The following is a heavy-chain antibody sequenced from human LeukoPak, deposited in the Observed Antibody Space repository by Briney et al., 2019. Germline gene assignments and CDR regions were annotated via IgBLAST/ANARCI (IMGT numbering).Heavy chain of an antibody. D-gene: IGHD6-19*01. J-gene: IGHJ4*02. Sequence: NSSETLSLTCTVSGGSISSYYWSWIRQPPGKGLEWIGYIYYSESTNYNPSLKSQVTISVDTSKNQLSLKLSSVTAADTAVYYCARGSGWYYYWGQGTLVTVSS. CDR3: ARGSGWYYY. CDR2: IYYSEST. V-gene: IGHV4-59*01. CDR1: GGSISSYY.